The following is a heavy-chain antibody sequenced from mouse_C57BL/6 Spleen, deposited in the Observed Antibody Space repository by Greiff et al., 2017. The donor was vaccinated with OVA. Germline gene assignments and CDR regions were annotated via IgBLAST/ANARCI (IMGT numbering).Heavy chain of an antibody. J-gene: IGHJ2*01. D-gene: IGHD4-1*01. V-gene: IGHV1-50*01. CDR1: GYTFTSYW. CDR2: IDPSDSYT. CDR3: VRRNWDVDY. Sequence: VQLQQPGAELVKPGASVKLSCKASGYTFTSYWMQWVKQRPGQGLEWIGEIDPSDSYTNYNQKFKGKATLTVDTSSSTADMQLRSLKSEDSAVYYCVRRNWDVDYWGQGTTLTVSS.